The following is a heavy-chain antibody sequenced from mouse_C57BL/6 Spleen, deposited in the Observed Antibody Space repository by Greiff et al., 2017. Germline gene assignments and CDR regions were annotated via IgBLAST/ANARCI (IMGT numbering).Heavy chain of an antibody. D-gene: IGHD4-1*01. V-gene: IGHV1-53*01. CDR3: ARGVGRYAMDY. CDR1: GYTFTSYW. Sequence: QVQLKESGTELVKPGASVKLSCKASGYTFTSYWMHWVKQRPGQGLEWIGNINPSNGGTNYNEKFKSKATLTVDKSSSTAYMQLSSLTSEDSAVYYCARGVGRYAMDYWGQGTSVTVSS. J-gene: IGHJ4*01. CDR2: INPSNGGT.